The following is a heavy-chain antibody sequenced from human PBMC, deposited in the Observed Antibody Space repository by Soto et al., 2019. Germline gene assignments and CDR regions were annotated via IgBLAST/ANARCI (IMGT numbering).Heavy chain of an antibody. D-gene: IGHD3-3*01. J-gene: IGHJ6*02. CDR3: AKDMFWSGYYRVSYYYYGMDV. V-gene: IGHV3-30*18. CDR1: GFTFSSYG. CDR2: ISYDGSNK. Sequence: ESGGGVVQPGRSLRLSCAASGFTFSSYGMHWVRQAPGKGLEWVAVISYDGSNKYYADSVKGRFTISRDNSKNTLYLQMNSLRAEYTAVYYCAKDMFWSGYYRVSYYYYGMDVWGQGTTVTVSS.